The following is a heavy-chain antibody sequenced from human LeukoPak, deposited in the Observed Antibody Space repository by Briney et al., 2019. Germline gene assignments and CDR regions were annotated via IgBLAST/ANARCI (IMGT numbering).Heavy chain of an antibody. J-gene: IGHJ4*02. D-gene: IGHD4-17*01. CDR3: ARLGARQMLEY. V-gene: IGHV3-7*01. CDR1: EFTFNSYW. Sequence: GGSLRLSCAASEFTFNSYWMSWVRQAPGKGLEWVANIKQDGGQIYYLDSVKGRFTVSRDNAKNSLYLQMNSLRAGDTAVYYCARLGARQMLEYWGQGTLVTVSS. CDR2: IKQDGGQI.